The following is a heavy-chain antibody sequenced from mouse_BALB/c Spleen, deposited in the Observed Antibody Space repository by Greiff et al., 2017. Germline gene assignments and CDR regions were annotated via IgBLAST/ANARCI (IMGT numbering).Heavy chain of an antibody. CDR1: GYSITSDYA. CDR2: ISYSGST. CDR3: ARGTTVYAMDY. V-gene: IGHV3-2*02. Sequence: EVQRVESGPGLVKPSQSLSLTCTVTGYSITSDYAWNWIRQFPGNKLEWMGYISYSGSTSYNPSLKSRISITRDTSKNQFFLQLNSVTTEDTATYYCARGTTVYAMDYWGQGTSVTVSS. J-gene: IGHJ4*01. D-gene: IGHD1-1*01.